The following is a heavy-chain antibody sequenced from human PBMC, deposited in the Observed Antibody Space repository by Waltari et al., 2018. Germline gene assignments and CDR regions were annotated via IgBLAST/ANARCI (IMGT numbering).Heavy chain of an antibody. J-gene: IGHJ6*02. CDR2: IYYSGST. Sequence: QVQLQESGPGLVKPSETLSLTCTVSGGSISRSSWSWIRQPPGKGLEWIGYIYYSGSTNYNPSLKSRVTISVDTSKNQFSLKLSSVTAADTAVYYCARTDSSSYSYYYGMDVWGQGTTVTVSS. V-gene: IGHV4-59*01. D-gene: IGHD6-6*01. CDR1: GGSISRSS. CDR3: ARTDSSSYSYYYGMDV.